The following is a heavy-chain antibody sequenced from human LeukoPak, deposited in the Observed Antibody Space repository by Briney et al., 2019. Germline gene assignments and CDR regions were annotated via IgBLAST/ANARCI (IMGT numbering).Heavy chain of an antibody. D-gene: IGHD6-19*01. V-gene: IGHV4-59*11. CDR2: INYRGNT. CDR1: GGSISGHY. CDR3: ARVAIPVAGITKRHKKNMRQKTGERCFDY. Sequence: SSETLSLTCTVSGGSISGHYWSWIRQPPGKGLEWIGYINYRGNTNYNPSLKSRVTISVDTSKNQFSLKLSSVTATDTAVYYCARVAIPVAGITKRHKKNMRQKTGERCFDYWGQGTLVTVSS. J-gene: IGHJ4*02.